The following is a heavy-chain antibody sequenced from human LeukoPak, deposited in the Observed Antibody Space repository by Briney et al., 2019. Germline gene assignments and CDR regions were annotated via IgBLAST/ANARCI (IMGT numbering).Heavy chain of an antibody. V-gene: IGHV3-23*01. CDR1: GFTFSSYA. Sequence: GGSLRLSCAASGFTFSSYAMSWVRQAPGKGLEWVSAISGSGGSTYYADSVKGRFTISRDNSKNTLYLQMNSLRAEDTAVYYCAKIFDYYDSSGYYSNWGQGTLVTVSS. CDR3: AKIFDYYDSSGYYSN. J-gene: IGHJ4*02. D-gene: IGHD3-22*01. CDR2: ISGSGGST.